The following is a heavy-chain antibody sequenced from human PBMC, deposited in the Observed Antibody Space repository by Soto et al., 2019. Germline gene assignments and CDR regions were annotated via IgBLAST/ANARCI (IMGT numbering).Heavy chain of an antibody. Sequence: GGSLRLSCAASGFTFSSYSMNWVRQAPGKGLEWVSYISSSSSTIYYADSVKGRFTISRDNAKNSLYLQMNSLRAEDTAVYHCARSFLARPPSLTPYWGQGTLVTVSS. J-gene: IGHJ4*02. V-gene: IGHV3-48*01. CDR3: ARSFLARPPSLTPY. CDR2: ISSSSSTI. D-gene: IGHD3-9*01. CDR1: GFTFSSYS.